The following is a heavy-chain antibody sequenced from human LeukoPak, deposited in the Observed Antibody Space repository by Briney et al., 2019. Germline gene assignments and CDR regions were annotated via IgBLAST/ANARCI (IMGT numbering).Heavy chain of an antibody. CDR1: GFTFTSHS. V-gene: IGHV3-48*02. CDR3: ARDFDWSFDY. CDR2: ISVHSDII. D-gene: IGHD1-1*01. Sequence: GGSLRLSCEVSGFTFTSHSMSWVRQAPGKGLEWVSCISVHSDIIHYVDSVKGRFTISRDNAKNSLYLEMNRLRDEDTAVYYCARDFDWSFDYWGQGTLVTVSS. J-gene: IGHJ4*02.